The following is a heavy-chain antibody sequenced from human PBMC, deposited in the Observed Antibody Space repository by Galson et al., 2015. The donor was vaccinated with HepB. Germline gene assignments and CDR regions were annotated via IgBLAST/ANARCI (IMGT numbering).Heavy chain of an antibody. CDR2: ISGSGGST. CDR3: AKDGADYDFWSGYYPHWYFDL. V-gene: IGHV3-23*01. D-gene: IGHD3-3*01. J-gene: IGHJ2*01. CDR1: GFTFSSYA. Sequence: SLRLSCAASGFTFSSYAMSWVRQAPGKGLEWVSAISGSGGSTYYADSVKGRFTISRDNSKNTLYLQMNSLRAEDTAVYYCAKDGADYDFWSGYYPHWYFDLWGRGTLVTVSS.